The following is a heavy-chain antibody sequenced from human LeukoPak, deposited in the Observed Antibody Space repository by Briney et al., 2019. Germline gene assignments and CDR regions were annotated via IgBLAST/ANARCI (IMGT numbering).Heavy chain of an antibody. CDR1: GFTFSSYA. J-gene: IGHJ4*02. CDR2: ISGSGGST. V-gene: IGHV3-23*01. D-gene: IGHD3-22*01. CDR3: ARVYYYDSSGYYSFFDY. Sequence: PGGSLRLSCAASGFTFSSYAMSWVRQAPGKGLEWVSAISGSGGSTYYADSVKGRFTISRDNSKNTLYLQMSSLRAEDTAMYYCARVYYYDSSGYYSFFDYWGQGTLVTVSS.